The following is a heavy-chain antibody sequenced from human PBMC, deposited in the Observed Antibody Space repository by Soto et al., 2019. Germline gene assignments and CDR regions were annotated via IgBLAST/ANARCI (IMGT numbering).Heavy chain of an antibody. CDR2: IYWTDDE. D-gene: IGHD3-22*01. J-gene: IGHJ4*02. V-gene: IGHV2-5*01. CDR3: VHRRYYNDSRLY. Sequence: TEAQRLSLAFSGFSLSTSGVGVGWIRQPPGKALEWLALIYWTDDEHYSPSLQSRLTITKDTSKNQVVLTMTNMDPVETATYSYVHRRYYNDSRLYWRQGTLVTVSS. CDR1: GFSLSTSGVG.